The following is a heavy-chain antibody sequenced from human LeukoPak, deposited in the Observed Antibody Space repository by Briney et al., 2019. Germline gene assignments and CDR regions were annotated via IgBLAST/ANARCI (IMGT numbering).Heavy chain of an antibody. V-gene: IGHV4-59*01. Sequence: KSSQTLSLTCTVSGASISSYYWSWIRQPPGKGLEWIGYIYYSESITDNPSLKSRVTISLDTSKNQFSLKLNSVTAADTAVYYCARGRDHPDYWGQGTLVTVSS. CDR3: ARGRDHPDY. J-gene: IGHJ4*02. D-gene: IGHD2-21*02. CDR1: GASISSYY. CDR2: IYYSESI.